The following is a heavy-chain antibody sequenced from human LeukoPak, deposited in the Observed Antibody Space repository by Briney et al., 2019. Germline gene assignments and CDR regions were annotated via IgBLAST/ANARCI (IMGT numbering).Heavy chain of an antibody. D-gene: IGHD1-26*01. CDR3: AEDDRELQGDAFDI. CDR2: ISYDGSNK. J-gene: IGHJ3*02. CDR1: GFTFSGYG. V-gene: IGHV3-30*18. Sequence: GRSLRLSCAASGFTFSGYGMHWVRQAPGKGLEWVAVISYDGSNKYYADSVKGRFTISRDNSKNTLYLQMNSLRAEDTAVYYCAEDDRELQGDAFDIWGQGTMVTVSS.